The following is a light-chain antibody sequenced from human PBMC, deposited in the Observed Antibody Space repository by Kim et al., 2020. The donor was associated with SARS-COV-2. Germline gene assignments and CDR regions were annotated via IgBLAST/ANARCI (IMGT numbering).Light chain of an antibody. Sequence: PGETATFPARARGGVASRKLAWSQQNPGPAPRLLTFGASSRAPGIPNRFRGGGSGTDFTLTISRLGPEDFAVYYCQQFGCSPPITFGQGTRLEIK. V-gene: IGKV3-20*01. J-gene: IGKJ5*01. CDR2: GAS. CDR1: GGVASRK. CDR3: QQFGCSPPIT.